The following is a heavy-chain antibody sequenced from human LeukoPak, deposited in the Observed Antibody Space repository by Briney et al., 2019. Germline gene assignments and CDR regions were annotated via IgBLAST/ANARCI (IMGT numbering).Heavy chain of an antibody. CDR1: GGTFSSYA. D-gene: IGHD2-2*02. CDR2: LIPIFGTA. V-gene: IGHV1-69*06. Sequence: SVKVSCKASGGTFSSYAISWVRQAPGQGLEWMGGLIPIFGTANYAQKFQGRVTITADKSTSTAYMELSSLRSEDTAVYYCARVPVVPAAIGLWYFDLWGRGTLVTVSS. CDR3: ARVPVVPAAIGLWYFDL. J-gene: IGHJ2*01.